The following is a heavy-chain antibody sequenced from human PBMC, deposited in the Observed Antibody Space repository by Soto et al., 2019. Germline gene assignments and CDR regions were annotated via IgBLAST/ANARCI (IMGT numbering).Heavy chain of an antibody. D-gene: IGHD3-3*01. CDR2: INSDGSST. Sequence: EVQLVESGGGLVQPGGSLRLSCAASGFTFSSYWMHWVRQAPGKGLVWVSRINSDGSSTSYADSVKGRFTISRDNAKNTLYLQMNRLRAEDTAVYYCARDRGWSGYFRYYGMDVWGQGTTVTVSS. CDR1: GFTFSSYW. CDR3: ARDRGWSGYFRYYGMDV. J-gene: IGHJ6*02. V-gene: IGHV3-74*01.